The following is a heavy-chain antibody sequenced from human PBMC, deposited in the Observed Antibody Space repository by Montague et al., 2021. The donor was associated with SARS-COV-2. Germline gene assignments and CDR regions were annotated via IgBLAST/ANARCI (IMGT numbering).Heavy chain of an antibody. D-gene: IGHD4-17*01. CDR1: GDSTSCPNCY. CDR2: IYNSGTT. CDR3: ARHRNYGDHSLDNWFHP. J-gene: IGHJ5*02. Sequence: SETLSLTCTVSGDSTSCPNCYWGWNRQAPGQGLDWIGTIYNSGTTYYNPSLKSRLTISIDTSKNQFSLKLTSVTAADTAVYYCARHRNYGDHSLDNWFHPWGQGTLVTVSS. V-gene: IGHV4-39*01.